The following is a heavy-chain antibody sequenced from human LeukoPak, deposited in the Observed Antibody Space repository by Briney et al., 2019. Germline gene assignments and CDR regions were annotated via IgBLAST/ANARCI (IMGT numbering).Heavy chain of an antibody. V-gene: IGHV3-30*02. J-gene: IGHJ3*01. CDR2: IWLDGSRQ. CDR1: GFSFSDNN. CDR3: VKDASWAFDF. Sequence: GGSLRLSCAASGFSFSDNNMRWVRQAPGKGLEWVGFIWLDGSRQKNADSVKGRFTLSRDNSKSTLYLQMNSLRPEDTAVYYCVKDASWAFDFWGQGTTVTVSS.